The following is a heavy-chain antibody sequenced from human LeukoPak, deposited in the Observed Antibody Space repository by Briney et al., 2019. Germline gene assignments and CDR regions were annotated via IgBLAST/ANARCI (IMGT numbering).Heavy chain of an antibody. CDR1: GYSFTSYW. V-gene: IGHV5-51*01. J-gene: IGHJ5*02. Sequence: GESLKISCKGSGYSFTSYWIGWVRQMPGKGLEWMGIIYPGDSDTRYSPSFQGQVTISAAKSISTAYLQWSSLKASDTAMYYCARRYYGSGSYYYWFDPWGQGTLVTVSS. CDR2: IYPGDSDT. CDR3: ARRYYGSGSYYYWFDP. D-gene: IGHD3-10*01.